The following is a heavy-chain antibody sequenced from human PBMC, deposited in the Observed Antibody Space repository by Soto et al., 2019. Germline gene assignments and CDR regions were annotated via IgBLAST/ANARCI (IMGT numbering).Heavy chain of an antibody. Sequence: GGSLRLSCAASGFPFSSYAMHWVRQAPGKGLEYVSAISSNGGSTYYANSVKGRFTISRDNSKNTLYLQMGSLRAEDMAVYYCARDSDIATFDIWGQGTMVTVSS. CDR1: GFPFSSYA. V-gene: IGHV3-64*01. D-gene: IGHD2-15*01. J-gene: IGHJ3*02. CDR3: ARDSDIATFDI. CDR2: ISSNGGST.